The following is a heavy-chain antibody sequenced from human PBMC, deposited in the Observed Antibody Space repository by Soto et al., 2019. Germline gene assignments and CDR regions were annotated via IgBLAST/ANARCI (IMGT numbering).Heavy chain of an antibody. CDR1: GFTFSSYA. CDR2: ISGSGGST. J-gene: IGHJ5*02. D-gene: IGHD7-27*01. Sequence: PGGSLRLSCAASGFTFSSYAMSWVRQAPGKGLEWASAISGSGGSTYYADSVKGRFTISRDNSKNTLYLQMNSLRAEDTAVYYCAKDGDRSSYNWFDPWGQGTLVTVSS. V-gene: IGHV3-23*01. CDR3: AKDGDRSSYNWFDP.